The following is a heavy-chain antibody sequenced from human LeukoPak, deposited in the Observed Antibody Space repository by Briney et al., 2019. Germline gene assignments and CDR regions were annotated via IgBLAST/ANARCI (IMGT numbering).Heavy chain of an antibody. J-gene: IGHJ3*02. CDR1: GYTFTGYH. Sequence: ASVKVSCKASGYTFTGYHMHWVRQAPGQGLEWMGRINPNSGDTNYAQEFLGRVTMTRDTSISTAYMELRSLRSDDTAVYYCARQSYYDGRGDDAFDIWGQGTMVTVSS. D-gene: IGHD3-16*01. CDR3: ARQSYYDGRGDDAFDI. CDR2: INPNSGDT. V-gene: IGHV1-2*06.